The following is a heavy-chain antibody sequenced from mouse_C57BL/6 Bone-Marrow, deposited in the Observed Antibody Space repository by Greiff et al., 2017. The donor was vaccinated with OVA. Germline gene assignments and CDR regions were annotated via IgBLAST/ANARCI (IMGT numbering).Heavy chain of an antibody. CDR3: ARSLRFYAMDY. CDR1: GYTFTSYW. Sequence: QVQLQQPGAELVRPGTSVKLSCKASGYTFTSYWMHWVKQRPGQGLEWIGVIDPSDSYTNYNQKFKGKATLTVDTSSSTAYMQLSSLTSEDSAVYYCARSLRFYAMDYWGQGTSVTVSS. J-gene: IGHJ4*01. V-gene: IGHV1-59*01. D-gene: IGHD1-1*01. CDR2: IDPSDSYT.